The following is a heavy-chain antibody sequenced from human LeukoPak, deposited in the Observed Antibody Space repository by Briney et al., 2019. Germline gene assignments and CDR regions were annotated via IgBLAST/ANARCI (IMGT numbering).Heavy chain of an antibody. V-gene: IGHV3-23*01. CDR3: AKPTVTRANYFDY. CDR1: GFTLSSYA. J-gene: IGHJ4*02. Sequence: GSLRLSCAASGFTLSSYAMSWVRQAPGKGLEWVSTISGSGGSPYYADPVEGRFTISRDNSKNTLSLQMNSLRAEDTAVYYCAKPTVTRANYFDYWGQGTLVTVSS. D-gene: IGHD4-17*01. CDR2: ISGSGGSP.